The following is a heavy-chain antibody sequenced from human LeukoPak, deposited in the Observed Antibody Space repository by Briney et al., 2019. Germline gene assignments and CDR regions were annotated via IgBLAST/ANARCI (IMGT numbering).Heavy chain of an antibody. Sequence: GGSLRLSCAASGFTLSSYGMHWVRQAPGKGLEWVAVIWYDGSNKYYADSVKGRFTISRDNSKNTLYLQMNSLRAEDTAVYYCAKDRGRWLQFGDFDYWGQGTLVTVSS. J-gene: IGHJ4*02. CDR1: GFTLSSYG. D-gene: IGHD5-24*01. CDR2: IWYDGSNK. CDR3: AKDRGRWLQFGDFDY. V-gene: IGHV3-33*06.